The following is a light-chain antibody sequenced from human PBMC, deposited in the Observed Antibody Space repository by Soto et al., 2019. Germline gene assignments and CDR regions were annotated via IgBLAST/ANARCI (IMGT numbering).Light chain of an antibody. J-gene: IGKJ4*01. CDR2: TAS. CDR3: QQSYSTPLT. Sequence: DIQMTQSPSSLSASVGGGRTSTCRASQNITRNLNWYQQKPGKAPKLLIYTASNFRSGVPSRFSGSGSGTDFTLTISSLQPEDFATYYCQQSYSTPLTFGGGTKV. V-gene: IGKV1-39*01. CDR1: QNITRN.